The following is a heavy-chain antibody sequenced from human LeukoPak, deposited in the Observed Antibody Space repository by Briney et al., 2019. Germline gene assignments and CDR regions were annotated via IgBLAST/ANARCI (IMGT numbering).Heavy chain of an antibody. V-gene: IGHV3-30-3*01. J-gene: IGHJ4*02. CDR3: AMGRVANFDY. CDR2: ISYDGSNK. D-gene: IGHD5-12*01. Sequence: PGGSLRLSCAASGFTFSSYAMHWVRQAPGRGLEWVAVISYDGSNKYYADSVKGRFTIPRDNSKNTLYLQMNSLRAEDTAVYYCAMGRVANFDYWGQGTLVTVSS. CDR1: GFTFSSYA.